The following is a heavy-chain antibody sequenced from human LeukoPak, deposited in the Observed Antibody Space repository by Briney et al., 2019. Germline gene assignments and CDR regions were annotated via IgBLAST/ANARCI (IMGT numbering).Heavy chain of an antibody. V-gene: IGHV1-8*01. CDR3: ARVLLLGGQSSDY. CDR2: MNPNSGNT. D-gene: IGHD2-15*01. J-gene: IGHJ4*02. Sequence: ASVKVSCKASGYTFSSYDISWVRQATGQGLEWMGWMNPNSGNTGYAQKFQGRVTMTRNTSISTAYMELSSLRSEDTAVYYCARVLLLGGQSSDYWGQGTLVTVSS. CDR1: GYTFSSYD.